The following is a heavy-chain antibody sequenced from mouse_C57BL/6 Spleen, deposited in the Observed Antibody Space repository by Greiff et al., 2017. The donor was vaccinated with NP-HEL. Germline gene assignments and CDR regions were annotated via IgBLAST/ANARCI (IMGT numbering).Heavy chain of an antibody. V-gene: IGHV14-4*01. D-gene: IGHD3-2*01. J-gene: IGHJ3*01. CDR1: GFNIKDDY. Sequence: VQLQQSGAELVRPGASVKLSCTASGFNIKDDYMHWVKQRPEQGLEWIGWIDPENGDTEYASKFQGKATITADTSSNTAYLQLSSLTSEDTAVYYCITDSPFAYWGQGTLVTVSA. CDR2: IDPENGDT. CDR3: ITDSPFAY.